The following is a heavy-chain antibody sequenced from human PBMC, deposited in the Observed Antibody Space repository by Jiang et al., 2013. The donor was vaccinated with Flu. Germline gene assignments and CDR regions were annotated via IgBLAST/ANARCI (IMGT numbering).Heavy chain of an antibody. CDR3: AHRLLDYDNIGYPFDY. D-gene: IGHD3-22*01. V-gene: IGHV2-5*02. CDR1: GFSLDVGGVG. J-gene: IGHJ4*02. CDR2: TYWDGDK. Sequence: KPTQTLTLTCTFSGFSLDVGGVGVGWIRQPPGKALEWLALTYWDGDKHYSPSLKSRLTITKDTSKNQVFLTLTNMGPVDTATYYCAHRLLDYDNIGYPFDYWGQGTLVTVSS.